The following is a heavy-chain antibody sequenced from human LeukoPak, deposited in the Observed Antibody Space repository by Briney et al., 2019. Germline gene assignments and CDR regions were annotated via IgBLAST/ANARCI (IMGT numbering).Heavy chain of an antibody. Sequence: PSETLSLTCTVSGDSFSSVTDYWAWIRQPPGKGLEWIASGDYSGGTYYNPSLESRVAISADMSKNQFSLKLTSVTGADTAVYYCARHYQFSGYPSPSNWFDPWGQGTLVTVSS. CDR1: GDSFSSVTDY. CDR3: ARHYQFSGYPSPSNWFDP. CDR2: GDYSGGT. D-gene: IGHD6-13*01. V-gene: IGHV4-39*07. J-gene: IGHJ5*02.